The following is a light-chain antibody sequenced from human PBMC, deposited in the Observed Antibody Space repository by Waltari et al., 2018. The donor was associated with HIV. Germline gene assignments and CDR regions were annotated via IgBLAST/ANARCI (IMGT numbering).Light chain of an antibody. Sequence: QSVLTQPPSASGTPGQRVTISCSGSSSNIGSNYVYWYQQLPGTTPKLLIYRNNPRPSVVPHRFSGSKSGTSASLAISGLRSEDEADYYCAAWDDSLSGWVFGGGTKLTVL. J-gene: IGLJ3*02. CDR1: SSNIGSNY. CDR3: AAWDDSLSGWV. CDR2: RNN. V-gene: IGLV1-47*01.